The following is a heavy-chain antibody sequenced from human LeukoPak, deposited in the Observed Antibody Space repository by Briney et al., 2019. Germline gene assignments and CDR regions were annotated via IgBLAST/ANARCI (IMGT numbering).Heavy chain of an antibody. CDR3: ARQPNDFWSGYYWGCWFDP. CDR1: GGSISSGGYS. Sequence: PSETLSLTCAVSGGSISSGGYSWSWIRQPPGKGLEWIGYIYHSGSTYYNPSLKSRVTISVDTSKNQFSLKLSSVTAADTAVYYCARQPNDFWSGYYWGCWFDPWGQGTLVTVSS. CDR2: IYHSGST. J-gene: IGHJ5*02. D-gene: IGHD3-3*01. V-gene: IGHV4-30-2*03.